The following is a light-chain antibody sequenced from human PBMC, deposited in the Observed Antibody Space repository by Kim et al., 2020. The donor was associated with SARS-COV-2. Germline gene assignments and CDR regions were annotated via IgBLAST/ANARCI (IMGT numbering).Light chain of an antibody. Sequence: SPGESATLSCRASQSVSSYLAWYQQKPGQAPRLLIYDASNRATGIPARFSGSGSGTDFTLTISSLEPEDFAAYYCQQRSNWPPWTFGQGTKVEIK. CDR1: QSVSSY. J-gene: IGKJ1*01. CDR3: QQRSNWPPWT. CDR2: DAS. V-gene: IGKV3-11*01.